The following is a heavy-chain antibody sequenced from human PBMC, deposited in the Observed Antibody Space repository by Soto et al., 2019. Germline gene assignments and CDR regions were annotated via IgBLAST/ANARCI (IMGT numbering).Heavy chain of an antibody. D-gene: IGHD5-12*01. CDR2: IYYSGST. CDR3: AGFSGYDLRAFDY. V-gene: IGHV4-59*01. J-gene: IGHJ4*02. CDR1: GGSISSYY. Sequence: QVQLQESGPGLVKPSETLSLTCTVSGGSISSYYWSWIRQPPGKGLEWIGYIYYSGSTNYSPSLKSRVTISVDTSKNQFSLKLSSVTAADTAVYYCAGFSGYDLRAFDYWGQGTLVTVSS.